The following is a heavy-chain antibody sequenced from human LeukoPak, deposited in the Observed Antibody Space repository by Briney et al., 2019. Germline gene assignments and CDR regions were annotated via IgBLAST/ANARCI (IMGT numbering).Heavy chain of an antibody. Sequence: PGGSLRLSCAASGFTFSSYGMHWVRQAPGKGLEWVAVISHDGSNKYYADSVKGRFTISRDNSKNTLYLQMNSLRAEDTAVYYCAKDRRGYCSGGSCYYNFDYWGQGTLVPVSS. J-gene: IGHJ4*02. D-gene: IGHD2-15*01. CDR3: AKDRRGYCSGGSCYYNFDY. CDR2: ISHDGSNK. CDR1: GFTFSSYG. V-gene: IGHV3-30*18.